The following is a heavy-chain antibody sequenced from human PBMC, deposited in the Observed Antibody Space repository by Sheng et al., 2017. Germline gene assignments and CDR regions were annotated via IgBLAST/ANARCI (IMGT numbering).Heavy chain of an antibody. CDR3: ARESLIAAAGPTYYYYGMDV. D-gene: IGHD6-13*01. Sequence: QVQLQQWGAGLLKPSETLSLTCAVYGGSFSGYYWSWIRQPPGKGLEWIGEINHSGSTNYNPSLKSRVTISVDTSKNQFSLKLSSVTAADTAVYYCARESLIAAAGPTYYYYGMDVWGQGTTVTV. CDR1: GGSFSGYY. CDR2: INHSGST. J-gene: IGHJ6*02. V-gene: IGHV4-34*01.